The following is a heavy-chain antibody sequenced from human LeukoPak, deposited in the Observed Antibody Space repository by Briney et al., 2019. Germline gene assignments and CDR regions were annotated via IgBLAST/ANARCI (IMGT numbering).Heavy chain of an antibody. V-gene: IGHV4-61*02. Sequence: SETLSLTRTVSGGSISSGSYYWSWIRQPAGKGLEWIGRIYTSGSTNYNPSLKSRVTISVDTSKNQFSLELSSVTAADTAVYYCARQVVIALNWFDPWGQGTLVAVSS. CDR2: IYTSGST. CDR1: GGSISSGSYY. J-gene: IGHJ5*02. CDR3: ARQVVIALNWFDP. D-gene: IGHD2-21*01.